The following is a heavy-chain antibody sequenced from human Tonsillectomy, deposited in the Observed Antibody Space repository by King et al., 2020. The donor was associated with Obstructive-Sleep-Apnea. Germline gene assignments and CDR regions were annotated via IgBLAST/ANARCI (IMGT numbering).Heavy chain of an antibody. CDR2: NIPSFGFI. D-gene: IGHD5-12*01. Sequence: VQLVQSGAEVKKPGSSVKVSCKASGGTFSNSGISWVRQAPGQGLEWMGVNIPSFGFINYAQEFQDRVTITVDKSTSTAYMELSSLRPEDTAVYYCAGPKSGYDGRSCFDYWGQGTLVTVSS. CDR1: GGTFSNSG. V-gene: IGHV1-69*17. J-gene: IGHJ4*02. CDR3: AGPKSGYDGRSCFDY.